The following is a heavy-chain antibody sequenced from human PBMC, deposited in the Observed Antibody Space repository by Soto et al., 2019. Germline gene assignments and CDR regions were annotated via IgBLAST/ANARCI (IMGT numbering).Heavy chain of an antibody. D-gene: IGHD5-18*01. Sequence: QVQLVQSGAEVKKPGSSVTVSCKTSGGTFSKDAINWVRQAPGQGLEWMGLLIPVFGSPIYAQKFQGRIRITADESTSTAFMDLSSLRSEDTAVYYCTRVLGYTFEPGKTSYYAIDVWGQGTTVSVSS. V-gene: IGHV1-69*01. CDR1: GGTFSKDA. J-gene: IGHJ6*02. CDR2: LIPVFGSP. CDR3: TRVLGYTFEPGKTSYYAIDV.